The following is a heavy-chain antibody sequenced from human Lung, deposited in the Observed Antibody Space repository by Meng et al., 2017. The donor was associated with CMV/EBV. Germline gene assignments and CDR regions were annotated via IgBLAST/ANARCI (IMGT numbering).Heavy chain of an antibody. D-gene: IGHD3-10*02. Sequence: NNDGHIWVRQAPGKGLEWVGGISAYSGNTNYAQKIQDSVTMTTHTSSNTAYMELRSLRSDDTAIYYCARVVVHYYARGDNADYSDYWGQGTLVTVSS. CDR2: ISAYSGNT. CDR3: ARVVVHYYARGDNADYSDY. J-gene: IGHJ4*02. V-gene: IGHV1-18*04. CDR1: NNDG.